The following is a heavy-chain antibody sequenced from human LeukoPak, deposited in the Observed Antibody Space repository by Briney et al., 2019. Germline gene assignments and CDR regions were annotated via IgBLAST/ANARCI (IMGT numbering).Heavy chain of an antibody. J-gene: IGHJ2*01. CDR3: AGSGYSYGLGYFDL. D-gene: IGHD5-18*01. V-gene: IGHV3-48*01. CDR2: ISSSSSTI. CDR1: GFTFSSYS. Sequence: GGSLRLSCAASGFTFSSYSMNWVRQAPGKGLEWVSYISSSSSTIYYADSVKGRFTISRDNAKNSLYLQMNSLRAEDTAVYYCAGSGYSYGLGYFDLWGRGTLVTVSS.